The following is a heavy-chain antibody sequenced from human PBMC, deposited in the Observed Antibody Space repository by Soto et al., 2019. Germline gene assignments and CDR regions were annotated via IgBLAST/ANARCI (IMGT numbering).Heavy chain of an antibody. CDR3: ARVSKGRITTFGVVIYGMDV. V-gene: IGHV1-8*01. CDR2: MSPNSGNT. CDR1: GYTFTSYD. D-gene: IGHD3-3*01. J-gene: IGHJ6*01. Sequence: QVQLVQSGAEVKKPGASVKVSCKASGYTFTSYDINWVRQATGQGLEWMGWMSPNSGNTGYAQKFQGRITMTRNTSISTAYMELSSLRSDETAEYYCARVSKGRITTFGVVIYGMDVWGQGTTVTVSS.